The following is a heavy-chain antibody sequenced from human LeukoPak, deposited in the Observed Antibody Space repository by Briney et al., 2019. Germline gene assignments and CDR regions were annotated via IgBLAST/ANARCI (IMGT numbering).Heavy chain of an antibody. J-gene: IGHJ4*02. CDR2: MNPNSGNT. CDR3: ARTRSIAAHGLYYFDY. D-gene: IGHD6-6*01. CDR1: GYTFTSYD. V-gene: IGHV1-8*01. Sequence: ASVKVSCKASGYTFTSYDINWVREATGQGLEWMGWMNPNSGNTGYAQKFQGRVTMTRNTSISTAYMELSSPRSEDTAVYYCARTRSIAAHGLYYFDYWGQGTLVTVSS.